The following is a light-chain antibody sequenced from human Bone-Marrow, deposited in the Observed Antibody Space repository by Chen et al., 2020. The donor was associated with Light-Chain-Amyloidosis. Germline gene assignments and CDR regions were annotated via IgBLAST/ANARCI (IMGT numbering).Light chain of an antibody. Sequence: SYVLTQPPSVSVASGQTPTIACGGNNIGSTSVHWYQQTPGQAPLLVVQDDSDRPSGIPERWSGSNSGNPATLTISRVDAGDEADDYCQGWDRSSDRPVFGGGTKLTVL. CDR1: NIGSTS. J-gene: IGLJ3*02. CDR2: DDS. CDR3: QGWDRSSDRPV. V-gene: IGLV3-21*02.